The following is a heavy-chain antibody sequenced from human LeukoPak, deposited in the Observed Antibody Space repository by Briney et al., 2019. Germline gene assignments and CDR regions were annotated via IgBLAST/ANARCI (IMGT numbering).Heavy chain of an antibody. CDR2: IDWDDDK. CDR3: ARISYSSGWYYFDY. CDR1: GFSLSTSGMR. J-gene: IGHJ4*02. D-gene: IGHD6-19*01. Sequence: SGPALVKPTQTLTLTCTFSGFSLSTSGMRVSWIRQPPGKALEWLARIDWDDDKFYSTSLKTRLTISKDTSKNQLVLTMTNMDPVDTATYYCARISYSSGWYYFDYWGQGTLVTVSS. V-gene: IGHV2-70*04.